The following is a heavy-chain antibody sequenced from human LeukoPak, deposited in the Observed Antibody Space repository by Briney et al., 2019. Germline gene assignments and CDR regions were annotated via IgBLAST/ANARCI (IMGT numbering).Heavy chain of an antibody. V-gene: IGHV3-21*01. CDR2: ISSSSSYI. CDR3: ARGQSAAPGAFDI. Sequence: GGSLRLSCAASGFTFSSYSMNWVRQAPGKGLEWVSSISSSSSYIYYADSVKGRFTISRDNAKNTLYLQMNSLRAEDTAVYYCARGQSAAPGAFDIWGQGTMVTVSS. CDR1: GFTFSSYS. J-gene: IGHJ3*02. D-gene: IGHD6-13*01.